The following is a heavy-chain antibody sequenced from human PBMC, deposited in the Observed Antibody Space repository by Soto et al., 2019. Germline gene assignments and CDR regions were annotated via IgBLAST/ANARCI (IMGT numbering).Heavy chain of an antibody. V-gene: IGHV3-33*01. Sequence: QVQLVESGGGVVQPGRSLRLSCAASGFTFSSYGMHWVRQAPGKGLEWVAVIWYDGSNKYYADSVKGRFTISRDNSKNTLYLQMNSLRAEDTAVYYCARDRSSSWYWYFELWGRGTLVTVSS. CDR2: IWYDGSNK. CDR1: GFTFSSYG. D-gene: IGHD6-13*01. J-gene: IGHJ2*01. CDR3: ARDRSSSWYWYFEL.